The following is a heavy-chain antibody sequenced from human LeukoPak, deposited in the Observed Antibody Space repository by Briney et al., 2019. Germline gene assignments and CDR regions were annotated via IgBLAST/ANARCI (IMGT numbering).Heavy chain of an antibody. Sequence: GGSLRLSCAASGFTFSSYAMSWVRQAPGKGPEWVSAISGSGGSTYYADSVKGRFTISRDNSKNTLYLQMNSLRAEDTAVYYCAKDPSYGGSWLFDYWGQGTLVTVSS. CDR3: AKDPSYGGSWLFDY. V-gene: IGHV3-23*01. D-gene: IGHD6-13*01. CDR2: ISGSGGST. CDR1: GFTFSSYA. J-gene: IGHJ4*02.